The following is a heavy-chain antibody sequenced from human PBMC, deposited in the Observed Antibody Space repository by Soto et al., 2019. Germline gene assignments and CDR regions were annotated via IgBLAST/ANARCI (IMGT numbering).Heavy chain of an antibody. D-gene: IGHD4-4*01. J-gene: IGHJ4*02. CDR2: ISGSGGST. CDR1: GFTFSSYA. CDR3: AKGEYSNPWARYSSFDY. Sequence: PGGSLRLSCAASGFTFSSYAMSWVRQAPGKGLEWVSAISGSGGSTYYADSVKGRFTISRDNSKNTLYLQMNSLRAEDTAVYYCAKGEYSNPWARYSSFDYWGQGTLVTVS. V-gene: IGHV3-23*01.